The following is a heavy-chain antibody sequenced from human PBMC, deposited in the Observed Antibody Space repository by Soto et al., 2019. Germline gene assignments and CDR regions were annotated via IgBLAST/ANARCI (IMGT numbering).Heavy chain of an antibody. Sequence: GTSVKVSWKASGDGFTSYGSSWVRHAPGQGLEWMGWISAYNGNTNYAQKLQGRVTMTTDTSTSTAYMELRSLRSDDTAVYYCARDRYYGSGTLYYYGMDVWGQGTTVTVSS. V-gene: IGHV1-18*01. CDR2: ISAYNGNT. CDR3: ARDRYYGSGTLYYYGMDV. D-gene: IGHD3-10*01. J-gene: IGHJ6*02. CDR1: GDGFTSYG.